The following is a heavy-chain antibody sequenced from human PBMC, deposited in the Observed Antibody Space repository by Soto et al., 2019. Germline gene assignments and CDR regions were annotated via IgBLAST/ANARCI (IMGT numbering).Heavy chain of an antibody. CDR3: ARHQDDYGDWYAFDI. CDR2: IYYSGST. Sequence: SETLSLTCTVSGGSISSYYWSWIRQPPGKGLEWIGYIYYSGSTNYNPSLKSRVTISVDTSKNQFSLKLSPVTAADTAVYYCARHQDDYGDWYAFDIWGQGTMVTVSS. V-gene: IGHV4-59*08. D-gene: IGHD4-17*01. J-gene: IGHJ3*02. CDR1: GGSISSYY.